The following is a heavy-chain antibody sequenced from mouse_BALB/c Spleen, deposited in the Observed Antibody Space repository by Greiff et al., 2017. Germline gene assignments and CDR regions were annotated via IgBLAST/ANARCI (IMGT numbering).Heavy chain of an antibody. J-gene: IGHJ4*01. D-gene: IGHD1-1*01. CDR3: ARGDYGSSYNAMDY. Sequence: DVKLVESGGGLVKPGGSLKLSCAASGFAFSSYDMYWVRQTPEKRLEWVATISDGGSYTYYPDSVKGRFTISRDNAKNNLYLQMSSLKSEDTAMYYCARGDYGSSYNAMDYWGPGTSVPVSS. CDR1: GFAFSSYD. CDR2: ISDGGSYT. V-gene: IGHV5-4*02.